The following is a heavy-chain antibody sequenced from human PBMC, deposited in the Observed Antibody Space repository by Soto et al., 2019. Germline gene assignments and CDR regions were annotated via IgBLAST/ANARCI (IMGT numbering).Heavy chain of an antibody. CDR3: ARVPAAGNTKSKYFQH. J-gene: IGHJ1*01. D-gene: IGHD6-13*01. CDR2: ISSSSSYI. V-gene: IGHV3-21*01. Sequence: PGGSLRLSCAASGFTFSSYSMNLVRQAPGKGLEWVSSISSSSSYIYYADSVKGRFTISRDNAKNSLYLQMNSLRAEDTAVYYCARVPAAGNTKSKYFQHWGQGTLVTVSS. CDR1: GFTFSSYS.